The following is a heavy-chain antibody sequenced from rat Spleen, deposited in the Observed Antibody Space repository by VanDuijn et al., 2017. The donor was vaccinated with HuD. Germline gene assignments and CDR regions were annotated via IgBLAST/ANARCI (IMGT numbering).Heavy chain of an antibody. Sequence: QVRLKESGPGLVQPSQTLSLTCTVSDLSFISYNIHWIRQAPGKGLEWMGRMRFNGDPSYNSALRSRLSNSRDTSKNQVFLEMNSLQTDDTGTYYCARYNSGFDYWGQGVMVTVSS. J-gene: IGHJ2*01. V-gene: IGHV2-63*01. D-gene: IGHD4-3*01. CDR3: ARYNSGFDY. CDR1: DLSFISYN. CDR2: MRFNGDP.